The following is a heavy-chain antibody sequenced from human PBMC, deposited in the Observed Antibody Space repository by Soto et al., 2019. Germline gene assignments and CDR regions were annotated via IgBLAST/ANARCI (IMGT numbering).Heavy chain of an antibody. D-gene: IGHD1-1*01. Sequence: PGGSLRLSCAASGFSLSSFIMSWVRQAPGKGLEWVSSISGGGVTSYYADSVKGRFTISRGNSNNTLYLQLNSLGAEDTAVYYCARDSRNLDYWGQGTLVTVSS. CDR2: ISGGGVTS. J-gene: IGHJ4*02. CDR1: GFSLSSFI. CDR3: ARDSRNLDY. V-gene: IGHV3-23*01.